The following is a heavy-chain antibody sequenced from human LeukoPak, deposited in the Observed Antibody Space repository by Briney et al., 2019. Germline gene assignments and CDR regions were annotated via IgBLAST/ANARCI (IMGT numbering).Heavy chain of an antibody. CDR3: ARTTAAGTEVDY. J-gene: IGHJ4*02. CDR1: GFTFSSYS. Sequence: GGSLRLSCAASGFTFSSYSMNWVRQAPGKGLEWVSSISSSSSYIYYADSVKGRFTISRDNAKNSLYLQMNSLRAEDTAVYYCARTTAAGTEVDYWGQGTLVTVSS. D-gene: IGHD6-13*01. V-gene: IGHV3-21*01. CDR2: ISSSSSYI.